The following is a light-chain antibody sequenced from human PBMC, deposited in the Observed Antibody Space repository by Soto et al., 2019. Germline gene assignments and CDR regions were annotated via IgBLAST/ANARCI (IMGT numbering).Light chain of an antibody. J-gene: IGKJ5*01. Sequence: IVLTQSPGTLSLSPWERATLSCMASQSVSISYLAWYQQKPGQAPRLLIYGASSRATGIPDRFSGSGSGTDFTLTISGLEPEDFAVYYCQQYDSSPPITFGQGTRLEIK. CDR2: GAS. CDR1: QSVSISY. V-gene: IGKV3-20*01. CDR3: QQYDSSPPIT.